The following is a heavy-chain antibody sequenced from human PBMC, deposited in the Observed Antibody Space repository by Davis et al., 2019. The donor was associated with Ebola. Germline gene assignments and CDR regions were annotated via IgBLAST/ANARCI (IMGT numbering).Heavy chain of an antibody. Sequence: ASVKVSCKASGYTFTGYYMHWVRQAPGQGLEWMGWINPNSGGTNYAQKFQGRVTMTRDTSTSTVYMELSSLRAEDTAVYYCAKDRYYYDSSGYYYPFDYWGQGTLVTVSS. J-gene: IGHJ4*02. CDR1: GYTFTGYY. D-gene: IGHD3-22*01. V-gene: IGHV1-2*02. CDR3: AKDRYYYDSSGYYYPFDY. CDR2: INPNSGGT.